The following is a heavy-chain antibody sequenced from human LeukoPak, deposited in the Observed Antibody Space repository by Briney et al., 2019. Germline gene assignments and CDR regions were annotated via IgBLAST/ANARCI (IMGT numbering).Heavy chain of an antibody. CDR2: ISAYNGNT. CDR3: ARVSGQWPASGDLDY. V-gene: IGHV1-18*01. Sequence: ASVKVSCKASGYTFTSYGISWVRQAPGQGLEWMGWISAYNGNTNYAQKLQGRVTMTTDTSTSTAYMELRSLRSDDTAVYYCARVSGQWPASGDLDYWGQGTLVTVSS. J-gene: IGHJ4*02. CDR1: GYTFTSYG. D-gene: IGHD6-19*01.